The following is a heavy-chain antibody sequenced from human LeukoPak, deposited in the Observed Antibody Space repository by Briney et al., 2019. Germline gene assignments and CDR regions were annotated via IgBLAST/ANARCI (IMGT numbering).Heavy chain of an antibody. CDR1: GVSISNDGYY. V-gene: IGHV4-61*02. Sequence: SETLSLTCTVSGVSISNDGYYWTWIRQSAGKGLEWIGRIYFSGSANRNPSLKSRVAISIDTSKNQFSLNVTSVTAADTAVYYCAKEIGLGWVIDYWGQGTLVTVSS. CDR3: AKEIGLGWVIDY. D-gene: IGHD6-19*01. J-gene: IGHJ4*02. CDR2: IYFSGSA.